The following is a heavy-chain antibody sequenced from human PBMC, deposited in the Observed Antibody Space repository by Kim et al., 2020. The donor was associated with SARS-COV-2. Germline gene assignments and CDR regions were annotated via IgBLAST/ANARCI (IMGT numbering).Heavy chain of an antibody. Sequence: GGSLRLSCTASGFAFTNYWLAWVRQAPGKGLEWVGNIKQDGSEKYYVDSMKGRFTISRDNAKKSLYLQMNSLRAEDTAVYYCARDHGSLDYWGQGTLVT. J-gene: IGHJ4*02. V-gene: IGHV3-7*01. CDR2: IKQDGSEK. CDR3: ARDHGSLDY. CDR1: GFAFTNYW. D-gene: IGHD2-15*01.